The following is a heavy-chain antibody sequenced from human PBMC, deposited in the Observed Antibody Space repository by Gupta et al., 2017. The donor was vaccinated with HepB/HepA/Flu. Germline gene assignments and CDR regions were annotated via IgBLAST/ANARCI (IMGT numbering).Heavy chain of an antibody. D-gene: IGHD3-3*01. Sequence: QLQLQESGPGLVKPSETLSLTCTVSGGSISSSSYYWGWIRQPPGKGLEWIGGIYYSGSTYYNPSLKSRVTRSVDTSKNQFSVKVSSVTAEDTAVYYWAGQVEYYFDYWGQGTLVTVSS. CDR3: AGQVEYYFDY. J-gene: IGHJ4*02. CDR2: IYYSGST. CDR1: GGSISSSSYY. V-gene: IGHV4-39*01.